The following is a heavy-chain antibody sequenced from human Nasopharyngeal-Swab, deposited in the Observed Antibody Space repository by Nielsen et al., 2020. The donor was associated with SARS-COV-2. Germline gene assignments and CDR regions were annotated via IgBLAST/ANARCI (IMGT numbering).Heavy chain of an antibody. V-gene: IGHV3-33*05. J-gene: IGHJ4*02. D-gene: IGHD2-2*01. CDR2: IAHDASNE. Sequence: WIRQRHGKGLEWVAFIAHDASNEYYGDSVKGRFSISRDSSKNTLYLQMNSLKTEDTAVYYCSRDVTQYQLPSTYYFDYWGQGTLVTVSS. CDR3: SRDVTQYQLPSTYYFDY.